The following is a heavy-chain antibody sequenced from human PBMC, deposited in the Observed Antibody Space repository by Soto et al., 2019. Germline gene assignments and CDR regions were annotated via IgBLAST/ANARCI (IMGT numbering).Heavy chain of an antibody. CDR3: AREGSPTYDFWSGYYSYYFDY. CDR1: GFTFSDHY. Sequence: GGSLGLSCAASGFTFSDHYMDWVRQAPGKGLEWVGRTRNKANSYTTEYAASVKGRFTISRDDSKNSLYLQMNSLKTEDTAVYYCAREGSPTYDFWSGYYSYYFDYWGQGTLVTVSS. V-gene: IGHV3-72*01. J-gene: IGHJ4*02. D-gene: IGHD3-3*01. CDR2: TRNKANSYTT.